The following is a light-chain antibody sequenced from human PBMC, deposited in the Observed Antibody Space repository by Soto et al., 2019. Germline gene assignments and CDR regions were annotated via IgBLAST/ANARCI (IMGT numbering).Light chain of an antibody. Sequence: QSALTQPASVSGSPGQSIIISCTGTSSDVGGYNYVSWYQQHPGKAPKLMIYEVSNRPSGVSDRFSGSKSDNTASLTISGLQAEDEADYYCSSYTDLFTLLFGGGTKVTVL. V-gene: IGLV2-14*01. J-gene: IGLJ3*02. CDR2: EVS. CDR3: SSYTDLFTLL. CDR1: SSDVGGYNY.